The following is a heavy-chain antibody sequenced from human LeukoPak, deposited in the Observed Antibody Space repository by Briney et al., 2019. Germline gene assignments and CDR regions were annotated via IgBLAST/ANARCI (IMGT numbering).Heavy chain of an antibody. D-gene: IGHD3-3*01. V-gene: IGHV3-9*01. CDR2: ISWNSGSI. CDR3: AKDIVRVGYYDFWSGYSYYYGMDV. Sequence: GRSLRLSCAASGFTFDDYAMHWVRQAPGEGLEWVSGISWNSGSIGYADSVKGRFTISRDNAKNSLYLQMNSLRAEDTALYYCAKDIVRVGYYDFWSGYSYYYGMDVWGQGTTVTVSS. J-gene: IGHJ6*02. CDR1: GFTFDDYA.